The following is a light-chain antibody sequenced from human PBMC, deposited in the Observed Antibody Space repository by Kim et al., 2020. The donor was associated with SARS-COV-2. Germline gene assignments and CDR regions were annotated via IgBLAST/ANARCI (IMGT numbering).Light chain of an antibody. Sequence: QSALTQPASVSGSPGQSITISCTGTTNDFNDYNYVFWYQHHPGKAPKLILYDVYQRPSGISSRFSGSKSDNTASLTISGLQADDEADYYCTSYTTSATLVFGGGTQLTVL. CDR3: TSYTTSATLV. J-gene: IGLJ2*01. V-gene: IGLV2-14*03. CDR2: DVY. CDR1: TNDFNDYNY.